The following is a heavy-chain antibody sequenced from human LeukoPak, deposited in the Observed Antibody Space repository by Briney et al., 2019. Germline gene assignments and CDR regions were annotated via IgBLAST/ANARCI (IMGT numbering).Heavy chain of an antibody. CDR1: GFTFSSYA. CDR2: ISYDGSNK. D-gene: IGHD6-13*01. V-gene: IGHV3-30*01. CDR3: ARGVAAAGTSFDY. J-gene: IGHJ4*02. Sequence: GRSLRLSCAASGFTFSSYAMPWVRQAPGKGLEWVAVISYDGSNKYYADSVKGRFTISRDNSKNTLYLRMNSLRAEDTAVYYCARGVAAAGTSFDYWGQGTLVTVSS.